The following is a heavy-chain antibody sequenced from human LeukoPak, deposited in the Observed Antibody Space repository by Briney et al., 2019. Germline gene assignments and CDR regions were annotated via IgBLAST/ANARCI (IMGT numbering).Heavy chain of an antibody. D-gene: IGHD3-10*01. V-gene: IGHV3-30*18. CDR3: AKDQAGNTMVRGVIIKAYYYYYGMDV. J-gene: IGHJ6*02. CDR1: GFTFSSYG. CDR2: ISYDGSNK. Sequence: PGGSLRLSCAASGFTFSSYGMHWVRQAPGKGLEWVAVISYDGSNKYYADSVKGRFTISRDNSKNTLYQQMNSLRAEDTAVYYCAKDQAGNTMVRGVIIKAYYYYYGMDVWGQGTTVTVSS.